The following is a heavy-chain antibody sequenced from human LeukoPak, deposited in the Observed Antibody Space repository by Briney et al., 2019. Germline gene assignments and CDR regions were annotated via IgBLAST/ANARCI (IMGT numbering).Heavy chain of an antibody. Sequence: GGTLRLSCAASGFTFSSYDMSWVRQAPGEGLEWVSGISAGGGTIYYTDSVKGRSTISRDNSKNTLDLQMNSLRAEDTAVYYCAKDRARAAAGFFDFWGQGTLVTVSS. D-gene: IGHD6-13*01. J-gene: IGHJ4*02. CDR2: ISAGGGTI. V-gene: IGHV3-23*01. CDR3: AKDRARAAAGFFDF. CDR1: GFTFSSYD.